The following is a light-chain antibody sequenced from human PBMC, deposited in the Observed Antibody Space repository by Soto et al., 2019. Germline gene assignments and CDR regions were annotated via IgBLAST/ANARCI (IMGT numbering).Light chain of an antibody. Sequence: EIVMTQSPATLSVSPGERATLSCRASQSVSSDLAWYHQKPGQAPRLLIYGASTRATGIPARFSGFGSGTEFTLTISSLQPEDFAVYYCQQYNNWPRTYGHGTKVDI. V-gene: IGKV3-15*01. CDR1: QSVSSD. J-gene: IGKJ1*01. CDR3: QQYNNWPRT. CDR2: GAS.